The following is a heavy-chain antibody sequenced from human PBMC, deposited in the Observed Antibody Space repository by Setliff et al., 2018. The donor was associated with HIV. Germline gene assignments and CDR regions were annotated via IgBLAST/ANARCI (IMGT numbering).Heavy chain of an antibody. CDR3: ARSLGITYFDL. D-gene: IGHD7-27*01. Sequence: SETLSLTCTVSGASMRGHYCNWIRQPPGKGLEWIGYVYDSGSTNYNPYLKSRVLMSVDTSKNVFSLKLTSLTAADTAVYYCARSLGITYFDLWGRGTLVTVSS. CDR1: GASMRGHY. V-gene: IGHV4-59*11. J-gene: IGHJ2*01. CDR2: VYDSGST.